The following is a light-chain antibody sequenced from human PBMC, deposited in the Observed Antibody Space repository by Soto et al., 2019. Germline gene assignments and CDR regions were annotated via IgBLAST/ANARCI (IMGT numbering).Light chain of an antibody. CDR2: ASS. V-gene: IGKV3-15*01. CDR3: QQYGDWPLT. Sequence: EIVLTQSPATLSVSPGERATLSCRASQSVGSNFAWYQQKPGQAPRLLISASSTRATGVPARFSGSGSGTEFTLTISSLQSEDFAVYYCQQYGDWPLTFGGGAKVEIE. CDR1: QSVGSN. J-gene: IGKJ4*01.